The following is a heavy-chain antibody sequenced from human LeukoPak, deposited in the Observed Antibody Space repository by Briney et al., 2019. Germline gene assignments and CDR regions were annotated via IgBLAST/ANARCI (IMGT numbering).Heavy chain of an antibody. CDR1: GFPERNYV. J-gene: IGHJ4*02. CDR2: ILFDGINN. Sequence: LSRGLSGFPERNYVVHLVRHPTGKGVKGVAGILFDGINNYYANSMKGRFTISRDNSKNTLYLQMYSLLSEDTAVYYCARALAVSYVVTCYFDYWGQGTLVTVSS. V-gene: IGHV3-30*01. D-gene: IGHD3-16*01. CDR3: ARALAVSYVVTCYFDY.